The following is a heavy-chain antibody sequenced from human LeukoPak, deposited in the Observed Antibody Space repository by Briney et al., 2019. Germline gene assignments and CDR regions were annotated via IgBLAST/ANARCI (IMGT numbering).Heavy chain of an antibody. V-gene: IGHV3-11*01. CDR3: ARDDCGGDCSYPDFYYMDV. J-gene: IGHJ6*03. D-gene: IGHD2-21*02. CDR2: ISSGGSAK. Sequence: PGGSLRLSCAASGFTVSSNYMSWIRQAPGKRLEWISYISSGGSAKYYADSVRGRFTISRDNSKNSLYLQMNSLRAEDTAVYYCARDDCGGDCSYPDFYYMDVWGKGTTVTISS. CDR1: GFTVSSNY.